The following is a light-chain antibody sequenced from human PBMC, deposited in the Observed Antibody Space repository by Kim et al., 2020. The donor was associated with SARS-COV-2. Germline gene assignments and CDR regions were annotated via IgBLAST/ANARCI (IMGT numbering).Light chain of an antibody. Sequence: CPSERATLSCRASQSVSSSYLAWYQQKPGQAPRLLIYGASSRATGIPDRFSGSGSGTDFTLTISRLEPEDFAVYYCQQYGSSPRTFGQGTKLEI. CDR2: GAS. V-gene: IGKV3-20*01. CDR1: QSVSSSY. CDR3: QQYGSSPRT. J-gene: IGKJ2*01.